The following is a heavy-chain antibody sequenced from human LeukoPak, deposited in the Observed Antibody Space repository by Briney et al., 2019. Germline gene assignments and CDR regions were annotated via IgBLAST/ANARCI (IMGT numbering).Heavy chain of an antibody. V-gene: IGHV4-59*01. CDR3: ASNRGVVTAYDI. D-gene: IGHD2-21*02. Sequence: SETLSLTCTVSGGSISSDYWNWIRQPPGKGLEWLGYIYYTGSTSYNPSLKSRVTMSVDTSKNLFSLKLTSVTAADTAVYYCASNRGVVTAYDIWGQGTMVTVSS. J-gene: IGHJ3*02. CDR2: IYYTGST. CDR1: GGSISSDY.